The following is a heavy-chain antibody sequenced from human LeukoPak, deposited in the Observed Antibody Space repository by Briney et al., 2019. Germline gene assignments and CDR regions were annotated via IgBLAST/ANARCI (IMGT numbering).Heavy chain of an antibody. CDR2: IYYSGST. D-gene: IGHD3-10*01. J-gene: IGHJ4*02. V-gene: IGHV4-39*07. CDR1: GGSISSSSYY. CDR3: ARDYLNYYGSGYDY. Sequence: PSETLSLTCTVSGGSISSSSYYWGWIRQPPGKGLEWIGSIYYSGSTYYNPSLKSRVTISVDTSKNQFSLKLSSVTAADTAVYYCARDYLNYYGSGYDYWGQGTLVTVSS.